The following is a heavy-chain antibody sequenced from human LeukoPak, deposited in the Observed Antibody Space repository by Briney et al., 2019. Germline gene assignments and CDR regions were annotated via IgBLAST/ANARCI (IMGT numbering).Heavy chain of an antibody. CDR1: GFTFRSHW. J-gene: IGHJ3*02. V-gene: IGHV3-7*01. CDR3: ATISAQTFYI. Sequence: GGSLRLSCVGSGFTFRSHWVNWVRQSPGKGLEWVANIKPDGIDKYYVDSARGRFTVSRDNAKNSAFLQMTSLRAEDTAIYYCATISAQTFYITGQGTLVSVSS. D-gene: IGHD5-24*01. CDR2: IKPDGIDK.